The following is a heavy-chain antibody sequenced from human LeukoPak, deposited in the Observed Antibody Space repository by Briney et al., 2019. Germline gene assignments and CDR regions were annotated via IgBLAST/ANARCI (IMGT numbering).Heavy chain of an antibody. CDR1: GFTFSSYG. CDR3: AKVGKGRGTYYYDSSGWDFDY. Sequence: GGSLRLSCAASGFTFSSYGMSWVRQAPGKGLEWVSAISGSGGSTYYADSVKGRFTISRDNSKNTLYLQMNSLRAEDTAVYYCAKVGKGRGTYYYDSSGWDFDYWGQGTLVTVSS. J-gene: IGHJ4*02. CDR2: ISGSGGST. V-gene: IGHV3-23*01. D-gene: IGHD3-22*01.